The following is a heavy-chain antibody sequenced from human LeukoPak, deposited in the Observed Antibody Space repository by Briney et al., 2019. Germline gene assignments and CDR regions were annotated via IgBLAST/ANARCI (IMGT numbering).Heavy chain of an antibody. CDR3: ARGENRFDY. CDR1: GYTFTGYY. J-gene: IGHJ4*02. CDR2: ISAYNGNT. Sequence: ASVKVSCKASGYTFTGYYMHWVRQAPGQGLEWMGWISAYNGNTNYAQKLQGRVTMTTDTSTSTAYMELRSLRSDGTAVYYCARGENRFDYWGQGTLVTVSS. V-gene: IGHV1-18*04. D-gene: IGHD1-26*01.